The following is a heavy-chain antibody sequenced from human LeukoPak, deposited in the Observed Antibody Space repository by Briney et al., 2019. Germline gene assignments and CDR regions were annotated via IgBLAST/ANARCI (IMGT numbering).Heavy chain of an antibody. V-gene: IGHV3-30*02. CDR1: GLTFSNYG. J-gene: IGHJ4*02. CDR3: AKDRGYFDY. CDR2: VRYDGSDK. Sequence: GGSLRLSCAASGLTFSNYGMHWVRQAPGKGLEWEAFVRYDGSDKYYADSVKGRFTISRDNSENTLFLQMNSLRAEDTAVYYCAKDRGYFDYWGQGTLVTVSS.